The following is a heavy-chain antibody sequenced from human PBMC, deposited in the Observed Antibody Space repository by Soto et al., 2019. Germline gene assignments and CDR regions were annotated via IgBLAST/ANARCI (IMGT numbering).Heavy chain of an antibody. Sequence: PGGSLRLSCAASGFTFSSYGMHWVRQAPGKXLEWVAVISYDGSNKYYADSVKGRFTISRDNSKNTLYLQMNSLRAEDTAVYYCAKTQTYYDFWSGYYREGMDVWGQGTTVTVCS. V-gene: IGHV3-30*18. J-gene: IGHJ6*02. CDR3: AKTQTYYDFWSGYYREGMDV. CDR1: GFTFSSYG. D-gene: IGHD3-3*01. CDR2: ISYDGSNK.